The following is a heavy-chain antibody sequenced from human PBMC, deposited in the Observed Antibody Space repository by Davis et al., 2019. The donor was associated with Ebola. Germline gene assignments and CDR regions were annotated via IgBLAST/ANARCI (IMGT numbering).Heavy chain of an antibody. J-gene: IGHJ6*02. Sequence: GESLKISCKGSGYSFTSYWIGWVRQMPGKGLEWMGIIYPGDSDTRYSPSFQGQVTISADKSISTAYLQWSSLKASDTAMYYCARQCLSRYCSSTSCYFCGMDVWGQGTTVTVSS. CDR2: IYPGDSDT. CDR1: GYSFTSYW. CDR3: ARQCLSRYCSSTSCYFCGMDV. D-gene: IGHD2-2*01. V-gene: IGHV5-51*01.